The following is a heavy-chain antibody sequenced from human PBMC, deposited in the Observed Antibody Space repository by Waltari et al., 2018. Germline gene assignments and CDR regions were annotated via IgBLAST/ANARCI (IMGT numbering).Heavy chain of an antibody. V-gene: IGHV1-8*01. Sequence: QVQLVQSGAEVKKPGAPVKVSCKASGYPFPSYDINWVRQATGQGLEWMGWMKPNSGNTGYAQKFQGRVTMTRNTSISTAYMELSSLRSEDTAVYYCARGLVPIYYYYYGMDVWGQGTTVTVSS. D-gene: IGHD2-8*02. CDR2: MKPNSGNT. CDR3: ARGLVPIYYYYYGMDV. CDR1: GYPFPSYD. J-gene: IGHJ6*02.